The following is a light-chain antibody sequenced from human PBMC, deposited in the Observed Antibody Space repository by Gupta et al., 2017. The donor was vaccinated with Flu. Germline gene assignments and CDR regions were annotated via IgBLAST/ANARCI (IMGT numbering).Light chain of an antibody. CDR3: QVWDSSSVHWV. CDR1: DIGRKS. J-gene: IGLJ3*02. CDR2: DDS. Sequence: SYVLTQPPSVSVAPGQTARVTCGGKDIGRKSVHWYQQRPGQAPVLVVYDDSGRPSGIPERLSGSNSGNTATLSISRVEAGDEADYYCQVWDSSSVHWVFGGGTKLTVL. V-gene: IGLV3-21*02.